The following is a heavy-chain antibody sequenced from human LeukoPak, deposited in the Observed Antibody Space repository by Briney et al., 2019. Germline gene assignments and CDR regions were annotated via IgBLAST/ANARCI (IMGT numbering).Heavy chain of an antibody. V-gene: IGHV3-30*03. CDR3: AGKPYGLGSYYNNWFDP. CDR2: ISNDGSNK. J-gene: IGHJ5*02. CDR1: GFTSTTYG. D-gene: IGHD3-10*01. Sequence: PGGSLRLSCAASGFTSTTYGMHWVRQAPGKGLEWVAVISNDGSNKYYADSVKGRFTISRDNSRNTVYLQMDSLRADDTAVHYCAGKPYGLGSYYNNWFDPWGQGTLVTVSS.